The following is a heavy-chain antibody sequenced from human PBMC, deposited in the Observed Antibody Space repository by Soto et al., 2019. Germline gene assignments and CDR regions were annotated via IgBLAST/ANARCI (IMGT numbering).Heavy chain of an antibody. D-gene: IGHD1-7*01. CDR1: GFTSSSDG. CDR3: AKDEISKTIRGDAFNF. Sequence: PGGSLRLSCAASGFTSSSDGMHWVRQAPGKGLEWVAVISYDGSYQYYVDSVKGRFTISRDNSKNTLYLQMNSLRAEDTAVYYCAKDEISKTIRGDAFNFWGQGTMVTV. J-gene: IGHJ3*01. CDR2: ISYDGSYQ. V-gene: IGHV3-30*18.